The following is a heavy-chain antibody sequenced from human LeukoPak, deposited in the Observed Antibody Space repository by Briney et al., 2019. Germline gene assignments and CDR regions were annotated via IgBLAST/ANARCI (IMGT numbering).Heavy chain of an antibody. CDR1: GFTFSDYY. D-gene: IGHD3-10*01. Sequence: GGSLRLSCAASGFTFSDYYMSWIRQAPGKGLEWVSYISSSGSTIYYADSVKGRFTISRDNSKNTLYLQMNSLRAEDTAVYYCASHSGSPDAFDIWGQGTMVTVSS. J-gene: IGHJ3*02. CDR2: ISSSGSTI. CDR3: ASHSGSPDAFDI. V-gene: IGHV3-11*01.